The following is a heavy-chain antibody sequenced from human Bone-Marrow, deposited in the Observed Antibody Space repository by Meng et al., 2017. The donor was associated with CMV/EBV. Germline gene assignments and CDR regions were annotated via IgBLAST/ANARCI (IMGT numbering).Heavy chain of an antibody. Sequence: GGSLRLSCAASGFTFSGSAMHWVRQASGKGLEWVGRIRSKANSYATAYAASVKGRFTISRDNSKNTLYLQMNSLRAEDTAVYYCAKDRAIVVVPAAKGELFDYWGQGTLVTVSS. V-gene: IGHV3-73*01. CDR1: GFTFSGSA. J-gene: IGHJ4*02. CDR2: IRSKANSYAT. CDR3: AKDRAIVVVPAAKGELFDY. D-gene: IGHD2-2*01.